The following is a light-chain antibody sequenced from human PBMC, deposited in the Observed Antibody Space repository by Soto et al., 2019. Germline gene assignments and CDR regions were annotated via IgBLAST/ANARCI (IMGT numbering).Light chain of an antibody. Sequence: QSALTQPASVSGSLGQSITISCTGTISDVGGYNYVSWYQRHPGKAPKIMIYEVSNRPSGVSSRFSGSKSGNTASLTISGLQAEDEADDYCSSWTSANKLPYFLGTGTKLTVL. CDR2: EVS. CDR3: SSWTSANKLPYF. J-gene: IGLJ1*01. V-gene: IGLV2-14*01. CDR1: ISDVGGYNY.